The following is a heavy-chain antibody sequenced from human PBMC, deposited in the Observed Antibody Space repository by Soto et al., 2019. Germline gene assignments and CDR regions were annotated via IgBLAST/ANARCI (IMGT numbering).Heavy chain of an antibody. CDR2: IYYSGST. J-gene: IGHJ4*02. CDR1: GGSISSSSYY. D-gene: IGHD3-10*01. CDR3: ARLPLSRGVRSYLDY. Sequence: SETLSLTCTVSGGSISSSSYYWGWIRQPPGKGLEWIGSIYYSGSTYYNPSLKSRLTISVDTSKNQFSLKLSSVTAADTAVYYCARLPLSRGVRSYLDYWSQGTLVTVSS. V-gene: IGHV4-39*01.